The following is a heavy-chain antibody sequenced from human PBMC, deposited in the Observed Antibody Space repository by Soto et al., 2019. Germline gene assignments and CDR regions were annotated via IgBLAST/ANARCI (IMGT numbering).Heavy chain of an antibody. Sequence: GGSLRLSCAASGFTFGTTDMSWVRQAPGEGLEWVSTIDGSGGITYYADSVKGRFTISRDNSRNTVYLQMNSLRGDDTAMYYCVKNSGWFNTWGQGALVTVSS. D-gene: IGHD3-10*01. CDR3: VKNSGWFNT. CDR1: GFTFGTTD. J-gene: IGHJ5*02. V-gene: IGHV3-23*01. CDR2: IDGSGGIT.